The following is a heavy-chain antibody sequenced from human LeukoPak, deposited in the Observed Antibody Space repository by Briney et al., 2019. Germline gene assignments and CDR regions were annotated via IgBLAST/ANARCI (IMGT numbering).Heavy chain of an antibody. CDR3: AKDMRSRATNFDC. CDR1: GFTFSSYA. Sequence: PGGSLRLSCAASGFTFSSYAMSWVRQAPGKRLEWVSAISGSGGSTYYADSVKGRFTISRDNPKNTLYLQMNSLRAEDTAAYYCAKDMRSRATNFDCWGQGTLVSVSS. CDR2: ISGSGGST. J-gene: IGHJ4*02. V-gene: IGHV3-23*01. D-gene: IGHD1-26*01.